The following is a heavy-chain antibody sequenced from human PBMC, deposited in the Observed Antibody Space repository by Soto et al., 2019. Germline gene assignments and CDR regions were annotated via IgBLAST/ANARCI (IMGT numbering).Heavy chain of an antibody. CDR2: INPNGGST. CDR1: GYIFINYY. Sequence: ASVKVSCKASGYIFINYYIHWVRQAPGQGLEWIGVINPNGGSTNYAQKFRGRVTMARDTSTSTGYMDLSSLRSDDTAVYYCARDLYCSGGSCYSSYYYYMDVWGKGTTVTVSS. V-gene: IGHV1-46*01. D-gene: IGHD2-15*01. CDR3: ARDLYCSGGSCYSSYYYYMDV. J-gene: IGHJ6*03.